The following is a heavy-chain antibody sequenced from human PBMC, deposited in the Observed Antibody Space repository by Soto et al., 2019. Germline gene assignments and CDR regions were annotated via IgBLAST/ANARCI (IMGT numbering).Heavy chain of an antibody. CDR3: ARPGSSWYGPYYYFDY. CDR2: IYYSGST. Sequence: PEETLSLTCTVSGGSISSSSYYWGWIRQPPGKGLEWIGSIYYSGSTYYNPSLKSRVTISVDTSKNQFSLKLSSVTAADTAVYYCARPGSSWYGPYYYFDYWGQGTLVTVSS. V-gene: IGHV4-39*01. D-gene: IGHD6-13*01. J-gene: IGHJ4*02. CDR1: GGSISSSSYY.